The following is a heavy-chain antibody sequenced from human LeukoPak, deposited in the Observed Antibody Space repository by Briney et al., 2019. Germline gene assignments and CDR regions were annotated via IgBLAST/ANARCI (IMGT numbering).Heavy chain of an antibody. CDR1: GFTFDDYA. CDR2: ISGDGGRT. CDR3: AKGSYDSSGYYPWPFDY. V-gene: IGHV3-43*02. D-gene: IGHD3-22*01. J-gene: IGHJ4*02. Sequence: GGSLRLSCAASGFTFDDYAMHWVRQAPGKGLEWVSLISGDGGRTYYADSVKGRFTISRDNSKNSLYLQMNSLRTEDTALYYCAKGSYDSSGYYPWPFDYWGQGTLVTVSS.